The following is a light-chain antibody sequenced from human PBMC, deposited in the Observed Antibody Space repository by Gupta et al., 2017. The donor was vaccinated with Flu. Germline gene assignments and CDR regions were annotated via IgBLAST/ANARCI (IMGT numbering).Light chain of an antibody. Sequence: ITISCTGTSSDVGGYNYVSWYQQHPGKAPKLMIYEVSNRPSGVAYRFSGSKSGNTASLTIAGLQAEEEADYYCSSYTSISTLYVFGTGTKVTVL. V-gene: IGLV2-14*01. CDR2: EVS. J-gene: IGLJ1*01. CDR1: SSDVGGYNY. CDR3: SSYTSISTLYV.